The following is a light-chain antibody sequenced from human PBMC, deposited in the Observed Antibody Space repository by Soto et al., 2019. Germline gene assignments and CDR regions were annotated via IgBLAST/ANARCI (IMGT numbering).Light chain of an antibody. V-gene: IGKV1-39*01. CDR3: HQSYSTPPWT. Sequence: DIPMTQSPSVLSASVGDRVTISFRASQSIGKHLNWYQQKPGKAPKFLIYGASTLQSGVPSRFTGSGSGTDFTLTISSLQPEDFATYYCHQSYSTPPWTFGQGTKVDIK. CDR1: QSIGKH. J-gene: IGKJ1*01. CDR2: GAS.